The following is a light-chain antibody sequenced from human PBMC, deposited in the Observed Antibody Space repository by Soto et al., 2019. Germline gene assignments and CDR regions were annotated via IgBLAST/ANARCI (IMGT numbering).Light chain of an antibody. J-gene: IGKJ4*01. CDR2: DAS. CDR3: QQRSNFPLT. V-gene: IGKV3-11*01. Sequence: EIVLTQSPATLSLSPGERATLSCRASQSVSSYLAWYQQKPGQAPRLLIYDASNRATGIPARFSGSGSGTDFPLTISSLEPEDFAVYYWQQRSNFPLTFGGGTKVEIK. CDR1: QSVSSY.